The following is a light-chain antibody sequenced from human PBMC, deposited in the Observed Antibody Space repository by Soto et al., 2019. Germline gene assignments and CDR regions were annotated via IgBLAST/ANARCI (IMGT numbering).Light chain of an antibody. Sequence: DVQMYQSLSTLAASAGDRVTITCRASQRISNWLAWYQQKPGKAPKLLIYQASTLQSGVPPRFSGSGSGTEFTLTISSLQPDDFASFYCQEYNSYTWTFGQAALVDI. V-gene: IGKV1-5*03. CDR2: QAS. CDR3: QEYNSYTWT. CDR1: QRISNW. J-gene: IGKJ1*01.